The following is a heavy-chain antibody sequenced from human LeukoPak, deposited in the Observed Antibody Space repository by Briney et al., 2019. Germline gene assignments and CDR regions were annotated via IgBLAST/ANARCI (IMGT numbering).Heavy chain of an antibody. CDR2: VYRTGTT. D-gene: IGHD6-19*01. CDR1: GGSVSSASYY. CDR3: ARGAVAGTPTFDY. V-gene: IGHV4-61*01. J-gene: IGHJ4*02. Sequence: PSETLSLTCTVSGGSVSSASYYWSWIRQSPGEGLEWMGYVYRTGTTNYNPSLKGRVTISVDTSKNQFSLKLSSVTAADTAVYYCARGAVAGTPTFDYWGQGTLVTVSS.